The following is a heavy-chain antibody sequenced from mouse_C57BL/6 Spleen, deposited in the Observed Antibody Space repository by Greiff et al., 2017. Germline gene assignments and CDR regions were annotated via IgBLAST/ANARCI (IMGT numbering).Heavy chain of an antibody. CDR1: GFNIKDYY. J-gene: IGHJ1*03. CDR2: IDPEDGDT. CDR3: TYGYGWYFDV. Sequence: VQLQQSGAELVRPGASVTLSCTASGFNIKDYYMHWVKQRPEQGLEWIGRIDPEDGDTAYAPQFQGKATMTADTSSNTAYLQLSSLTSEDTAVYYGTYGYGWYFDVWGTGTTVTVSA. D-gene: IGHD2-2*01. V-gene: IGHV14-1*01.